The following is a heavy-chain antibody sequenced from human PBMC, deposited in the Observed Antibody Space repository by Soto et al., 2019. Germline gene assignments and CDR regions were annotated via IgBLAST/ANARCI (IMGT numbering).Heavy chain of an antibody. D-gene: IGHD3-3*01. Sequence: TLSLTCAVYGGSFSGYYWSWIRQPPGKGLEWIGEINHSGSTNYNPSLKSRVTISVDTSKNQFSLKLSSVTAADTAVYYCARGGTIFGVVTVRDHYYFDYWGQGTLVTVSS. CDR3: ARGGTIFGVVTVRDHYYFDY. CDR1: GGSFSGYY. J-gene: IGHJ4*02. V-gene: IGHV4-34*01. CDR2: INHSGST.